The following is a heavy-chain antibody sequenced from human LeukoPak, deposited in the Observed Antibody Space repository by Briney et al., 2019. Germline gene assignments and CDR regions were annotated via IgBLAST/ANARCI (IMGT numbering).Heavy chain of an antibody. D-gene: IGHD6-6*01. V-gene: IGHV4-39*01. J-gene: IGHJ4*02. CDR2: IYYSGST. CDR3: ARHVGGGLAAWDY. CDR1: GGSISSSSYY. Sequence: SETLSLTCTVSGGSISSSSYYWGWIRQPPGKGLEWIGSIYYSGSTYYNPSLKSRVTISVDTSKNQFSLKLSSVTAADTAVYYCARHVGGGLAAWDYWGQGTLVTVSS.